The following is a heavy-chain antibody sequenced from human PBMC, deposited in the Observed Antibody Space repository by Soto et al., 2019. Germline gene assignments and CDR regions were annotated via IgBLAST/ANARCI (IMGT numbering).Heavy chain of an antibody. CDR2: VWFDGIQK. CDR3: ARGRAYGDH. Sequence: QVQLVESGGGVVQPGRSLRLSCAASGFTFTSYGMHWVRQAPGKGLEWVALVWFDGIQKYYSDSVKGRFTISRVNPRNTLYLQMDSLRPEDSALYYCARGRAYGDHWGQGTLVTVSS. D-gene: IGHD4-17*01. V-gene: IGHV3-33*01. J-gene: IGHJ4*02. CDR1: GFTFTSYG.